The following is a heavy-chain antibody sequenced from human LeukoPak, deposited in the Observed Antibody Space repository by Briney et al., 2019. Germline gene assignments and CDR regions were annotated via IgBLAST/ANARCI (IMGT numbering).Heavy chain of an antibody. V-gene: IGHV3-23*01. CDR3: AKGRITPDD. D-gene: IGHD1-14*01. J-gene: IGHJ4*02. CDR2: ISASGGST. Sequence: PGGSLRLSCAASGFTFSSYAMSWVRQAPGKGLEWVSGISASGGSTYYADSVRGRFTISRDDSKNTLYLQMNSLRDEDTALYYCAKGRITPDDWGQGTLVTVSS. CDR1: GFTFSSYA.